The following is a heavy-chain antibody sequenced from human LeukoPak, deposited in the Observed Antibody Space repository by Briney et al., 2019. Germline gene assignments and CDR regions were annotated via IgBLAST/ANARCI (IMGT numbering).Heavy chain of an antibody. CDR1: GLTFTDFA. CDR2: ITTSGDST. CDR3: ASLYMGY. Sequence: GGSLRLSCTASGLTFTDFAMVWVRQAPGKGLEWVSGITTSGDSTYYTDSVKGRFTISRDNSRNTLYPQMNSLRADDTAVYYCASLYMGYWGQGSLVTVSS. D-gene: IGHD3-10*01. V-gene: IGHV3-23*01. J-gene: IGHJ4*02.